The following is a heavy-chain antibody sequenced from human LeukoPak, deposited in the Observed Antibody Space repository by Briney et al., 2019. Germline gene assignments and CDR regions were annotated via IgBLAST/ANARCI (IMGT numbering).Heavy chain of an antibody. CDR3: VRFPTGSISDFGY. CDR2: IINSGEST. D-gene: IGHD2-21*01. V-gene: IGHV3-23*01. Sequence: GGSLRLSCAASGFTFSSHVMSWVRQAPGKGLEWVSSIINSGESTWYADSVKGRFTISRDNSKNTLYLQMNSLRAEDTAVYYCVRFPTGSISDFGYWGRGTRVTVSS. J-gene: IGHJ4*02. CDR1: GFTFSSHV.